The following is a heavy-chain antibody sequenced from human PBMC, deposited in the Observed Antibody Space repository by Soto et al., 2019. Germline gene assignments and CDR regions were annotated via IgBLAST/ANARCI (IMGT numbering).Heavy chain of an antibody. J-gene: IGHJ5*02. D-gene: IGHD3-3*01. CDR1: GFTFSSYA. CDR2: ISGSGGST. Sequence: GGSLRLSCAASGFTFSSYAMSWVRQAPGKGLEWVSAISGSGGSTYYADSVKGRFTISRDNSKNTLYLQMNSLRAEDTAVYYCAKEEAPYYDFWSGYYGDWFDPWGQGTLVTVSS. V-gene: IGHV3-23*01. CDR3: AKEEAPYYDFWSGYYGDWFDP.